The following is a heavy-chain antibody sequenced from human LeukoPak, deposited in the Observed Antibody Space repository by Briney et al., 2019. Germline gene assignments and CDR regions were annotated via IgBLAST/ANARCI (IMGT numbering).Heavy chain of an antibody. V-gene: IGHV4-34*01. CDR1: GGSFSGYY. Sequence: SETLSLTCAVYGGSFSGYYWGWIRQPPGKGLEWIGEINHSGSTNYNPSLKSRVTISVDTSKNQFSLKLSSVTAADTAVYYCARGGMVRGKRRYWFDPWGQGTLVTVSS. CDR2: INHSGST. CDR3: ARGGMVRGKRRYWFDP. D-gene: IGHD3-10*01. J-gene: IGHJ5*02.